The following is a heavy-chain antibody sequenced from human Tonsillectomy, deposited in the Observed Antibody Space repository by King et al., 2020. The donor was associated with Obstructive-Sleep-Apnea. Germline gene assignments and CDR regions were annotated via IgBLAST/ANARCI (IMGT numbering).Heavy chain of an antibody. J-gene: IGHJ5*02. D-gene: IGHD6-19*01. CDR2: VYSIGST. CDR1: GGSISSYY. V-gene: IGHV4-59*01. CDR3: AKYSSGWYGGNWFDP. Sequence: VQLQESGPTLVKPSETLSLTCTVSGGSISSYYCAWLRQSPGRGLEWLGHVYSIGSTTYNPSVKSRVTISSDTSKNQFSLNLRSVPAADTAVYYCAKYSSGWYGGNWFDPWGQGTLVTVSS.